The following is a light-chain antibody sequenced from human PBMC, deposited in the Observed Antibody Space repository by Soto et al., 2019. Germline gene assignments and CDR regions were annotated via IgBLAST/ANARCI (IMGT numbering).Light chain of an antibody. J-gene: IGLJ2*01. CDR2: EVT. Sequence: QSALTQPASVSGSPGQSITISCTGTSSDIGGYDYVSWFQQHLGKAPKLMLYEVTNRPSGVSNRVSGSKSGNTASLTISGLQAEDEAHYYCSSYRSSNTVVFGGGTKLTVL. CDR1: SSDIGGYDY. V-gene: IGLV2-14*01. CDR3: SSYRSSNTVV.